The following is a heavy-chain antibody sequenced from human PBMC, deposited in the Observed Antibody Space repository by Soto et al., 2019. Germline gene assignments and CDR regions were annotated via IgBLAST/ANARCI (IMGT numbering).Heavy chain of an antibody. V-gene: IGHV3-30-3*01. CDR3: ARDGRSYDFWSGYLRRDNWFDP. Sequence: GGSLRLSCAASGFTFSSYAMHWVRQAPGKGLEWVAVISYDGSNKYYADSVKGRFTISRDNSKNTLYLQMNSLRAEDTAVYYCARDGRSYDFWSGYLRRDNWFDPWGQGTLVTVSS. CDR2: ISYDGSNK. J-gene: IGHJ5*02. D-gene: IGHD3-3*01. CDR1: GFTFSSYA.